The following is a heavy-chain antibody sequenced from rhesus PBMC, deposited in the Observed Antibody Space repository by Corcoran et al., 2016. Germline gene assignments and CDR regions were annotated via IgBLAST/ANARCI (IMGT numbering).Heavy chain of an antibody. D-gene: IGHD6-37*01. J-gene: IGHJ4*01. V-gene: IGHV4S12*01. CDR3: ARVGGGGWSLYYFDY. CDR2: IYSSSGNT. CDR1: GGSISGGYYY. Sequence: QVKLQESGPGLVKPLETLSLTCAVSGGSISGGYYYWSWIRQPPGKGLGWIGGIYSSSGNTNYNPSLKSRVTISNATSKNQFSLKLSSVTAADTAVYYCARVGGGGWSLYYFDYWGQGVLVTVSS.